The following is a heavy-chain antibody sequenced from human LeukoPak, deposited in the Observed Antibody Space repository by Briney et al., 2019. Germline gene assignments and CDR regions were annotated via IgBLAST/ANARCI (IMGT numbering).Heavy chain of an antibody. J-gene: IGHJ4*02. CDR2: MNPNSGNT. Sequence: ASVKVSFKASGYTFTSYDINWVRQATGQGLEWVGWMNPNSGNTGYAQKFQGRVTITRNTSISTAYMELSSLRSEDTAVYYCARARSGSYFLASDYFDYWGQGTLVTVSS. D-gene: IGHD1-26*01. CDR1: GYTFTSYD. V-gene: IGHV1-8*03. CDR3: ARARSGSYFLASDYFDY.